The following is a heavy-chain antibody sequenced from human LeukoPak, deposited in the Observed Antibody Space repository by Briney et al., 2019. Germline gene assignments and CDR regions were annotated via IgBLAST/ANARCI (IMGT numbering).Heavy chain of an antibody. Sequence: GGSLRLSCAASGFTFSSYWMSWVRQAPGKGLEWVANIKQDGSEEYYVDSVKGRFTISRDNAKNSLYLQMNSLRAEDTAVYYCARGRWLQDSYYFDYWGQGTLVTVSS. V-gene: IGHV3-7*01. J-gene: IGHJ4*02. CDR1: GFTFSSYW. D-gene: IGHD5-24*01. CDR3: ARGRWLQDSYYFDY. CDR2: IKQDGSEE.